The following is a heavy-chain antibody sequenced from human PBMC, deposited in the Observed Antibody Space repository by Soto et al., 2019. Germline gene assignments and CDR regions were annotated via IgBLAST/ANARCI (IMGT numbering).Heavy chain of an antibody. CDR1: GDTFSFYP. Sequence: QVQLVQSGAEVKKPGSSVKVSGKASGDTFSFYPINWVRQAPGLGLEWVGRINPILSMSNYAQKFQGRVTMTADKSTSTAYMELRSLRSEDTAMYYCATSYGSGYRAFDYWGQGALVTVSS. CDR3: ATSYGSGYRAFDY. D-gene: IGHD3-10*01. J-gene: IGHJ4*02. V-gene: IGHV1-69*02. CDR2: INPILSMS.